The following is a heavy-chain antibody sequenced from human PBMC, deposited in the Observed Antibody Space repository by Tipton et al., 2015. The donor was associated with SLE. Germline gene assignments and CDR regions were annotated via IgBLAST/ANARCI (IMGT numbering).Heavy chain of an antibody. V-gene: IGHV5-51*03. CDR2: IYPADSDT. CDR1: GYTFTSYW. CDR3: ARVRGGSSRYFEL. J-gene: IGHJ2*01. Sequence: QLVQSGAEVKKPGESLKISCKGSGYTFTSYWIGWVRQMPGKGLEWMGTIYPADSDTRYSPSFQGQVTISADKSIDTAYLEWSSLKASDTAMYYCARVRGGSSRYFELWGRGTLVTVSS. D-gene: IGHD3-10*01.